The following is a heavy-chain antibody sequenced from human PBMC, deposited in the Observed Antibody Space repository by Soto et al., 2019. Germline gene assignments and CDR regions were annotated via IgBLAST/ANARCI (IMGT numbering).Heavy chain of an antibody. D-gene: IGHD5-12*01. V-gene: IGHV1-69*13. CDR1: GGTFNNYP. Sequence: SVKVSCKASGGTFNNYPITWVRQAPGQGXEWMGGSIPIFGTANYAQKFQGRVTISVDESTSTAYMELSSLRSEDTAVYYCARGRGYSGDDHYYYFDMDVWGQGTTVTVSS. J-gene: IGHJ6*02. CDR2: SIPIFGTA. CDR3: ARGRGYSGDDHYYYFDMDV.